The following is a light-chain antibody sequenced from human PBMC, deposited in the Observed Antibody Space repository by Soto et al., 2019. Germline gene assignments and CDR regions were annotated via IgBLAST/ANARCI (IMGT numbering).Light chain of an antibody. CDR2: EVT. CDR3: QSYDSSLSGSV. J-gene: IGLJ3*02. Sequence: QSVLTQPASVSGSPGQSITISCTGTSSDVGGYNSVSWYQQYPDKAPKLIIYEVTNRPSGVSDRFSGSKSGRTASLTISGLQTEDEADYYCQSYDSSLSGSVFGGGTKLTVL. V-gene: IGLV2-14*01. CDR1: SSDVGGYNS.